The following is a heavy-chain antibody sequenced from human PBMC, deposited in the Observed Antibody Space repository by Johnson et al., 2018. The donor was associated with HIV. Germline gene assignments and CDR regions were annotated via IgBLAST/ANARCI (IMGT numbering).Heavy chain of an antibody. V-gene: IGHV3-30*04. Sequence: QVQLVESGGGVVQPGRSLRLSCAASGFSFSSYTLHWVRQAPGKGLEWVAVFSYDGSNKYYADSVKGRFTISRDNSKNTLYLQMNSLRAEDTAVYYCVRDGRITGTKDAFDIWGQGTMVTVSS. CDR2: FSYDGSNK. CDR1: GFSFSSYT. CDR3: VRDGRITGTKDAFDI. D-gene: IGHD1-7*01. J-gene: IGHJ3*02.